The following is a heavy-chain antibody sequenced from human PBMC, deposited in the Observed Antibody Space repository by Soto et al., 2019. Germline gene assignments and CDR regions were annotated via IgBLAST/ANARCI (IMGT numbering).Heavy chain of an antibody. V-gene: IGHV1-2*02. J-gene: IGHJ4*02. CDR2: INPNSGGT. D-gene: IGHD3-10*01. Sequence: ASVKVSCKASGDTFTGYYIHWVRQAPGQGLEWMGWINPNSGGTNYAQKFQGRVTMTRDTSISTAYMELSRLRSDDTAVYYCARDRPILITMVWGVIDYWGQGTLVTVSS. CDR1: GDTFTGYY. CDR3: ARDRPILITMVWGVIDY.